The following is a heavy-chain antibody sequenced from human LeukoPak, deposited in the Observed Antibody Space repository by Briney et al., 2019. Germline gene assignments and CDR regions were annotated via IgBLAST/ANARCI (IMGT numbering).Heavy chain of an antibody. CDR3: ARVVLDHF. V-gene: IGHV3-21*06. CDR1: GFDFSKYT. D-gene: IGHD6-6*01. CDR2: ISRSRRI. Sequence: GESLRLSCAASGFDFSKYTMSWVRQAPGKGLEWVSSISRSRRIHYADSMRGRFSISRDNAKSSVYLQMHNLRVEDTATYFCARVVLDHFWGRGTLVTVSS. J-gene: IGHJ4*02.